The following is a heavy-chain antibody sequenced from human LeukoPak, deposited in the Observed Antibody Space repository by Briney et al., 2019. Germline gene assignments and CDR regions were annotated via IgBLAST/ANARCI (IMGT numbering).Heavy chain of an antibody. J-gene: IGHJ4*02. CDR1: GGSFSGYY. CDR2: INHSGST. Sequence: SETLSLTCAVYGGSFSGYYWSWIRQPPGKGLEWIGEINHSGSTNYNPSLKSRVTISVDTSKNQFPLKLSSVTAADTAVYYCARFYYYDSSGYGVYFDYWGQGTLVTVSS. V-gene: IGHV4-34*01. CDR3: ARFYYYDSSGYGVYFDY. D-gene: IGHD3-22*01.